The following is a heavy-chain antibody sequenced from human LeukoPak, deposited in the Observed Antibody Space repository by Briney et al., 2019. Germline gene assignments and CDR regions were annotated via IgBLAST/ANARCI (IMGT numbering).Heavy chain of an antibody. D-gene: IGHD1-1*01. CDR2: INPNSGGI. J-gene: IGHJ4*02. V-gene: IGHV1-2*02. CDR3: ARDLGTPDVDY. CDR1: GYTFTGYY. Sequence: ASVKVSCKASGYTFTGYYMHWVRQAPGQGLEWMGWINPNSGGINYAQKFQGRVTMPRDTSISTAYMELSRLRSDDTAVYYCARDLGTPDVDYWGQGTLVTVSS.